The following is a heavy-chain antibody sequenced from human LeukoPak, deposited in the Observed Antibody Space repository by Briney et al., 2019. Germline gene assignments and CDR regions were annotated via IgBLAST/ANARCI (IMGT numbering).Heavy chain of an antibody. J-gene: IGHJ4*02. CDR3: ASGPESYYFDY. CDR1: GASISSGGYY. Sequence: TASQTLSLTCTVSGASISSGGYYWSWLRQPPGKGLEWIGYIYYSGSTNYNPSLKSRVTISLDTSKNHLSLKMTSATVADTAMYYCASGPESYYFDYWGQGALVTVSS. CDR2: IYYSGST. V-gene: IGHV4-61*03.